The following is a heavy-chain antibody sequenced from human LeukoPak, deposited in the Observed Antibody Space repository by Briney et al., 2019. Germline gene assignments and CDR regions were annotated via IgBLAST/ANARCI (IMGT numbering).Heavy chain of an antibody. V-gene: IGHV1-2*02. J-gene: IGHJ4*02. D-gene: IGHD3-10*01. CDR2: INPNSGGT. Sequence: ASVKVSCKASGYTFTGYYMHWVRQAPGQGLEWMGWINPNSGGTNYAQKFQGRVTMTRDMSISTAYMELSRLRSDDTAVYYCARVPHMVRGDWSFDYWGQGTLVTVSS. CDR1: GYTFTGYY. CDR3: ARVPHMVRGDWSFDY.